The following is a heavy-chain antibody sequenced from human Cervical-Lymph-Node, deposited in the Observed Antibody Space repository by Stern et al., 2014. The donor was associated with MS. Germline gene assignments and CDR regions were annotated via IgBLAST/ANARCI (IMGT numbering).Heavy chain of an antibody. Sequence: MQLVESGAEVKKPGSSVKVSCKASGGTFNSFAISWVRQAPGQGLEWMGGIIPIFGTANYAQKFQGRVTITADESTSTVNMEVGSLRSEDTAVYYCARGPDHSGGYYYAYWGQGTLVTVSS. CDR1: GGTFNSFA. D-gene: IGHD3-22*01. J-gene: IGHJ4*02. CDR2: IIPIFGTA. CDR3: ARGPDHSGGYYYAY. V-gene: IGHV1-69*01.